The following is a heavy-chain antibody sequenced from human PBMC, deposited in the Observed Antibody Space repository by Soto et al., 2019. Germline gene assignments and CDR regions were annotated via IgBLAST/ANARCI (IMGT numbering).Heavy chain of an antibody. V-gene: IGHV3-43*01. D-gene: IGHD3-22*01. CDR3: AKDSRYYDSSGYFDY. J-gene: IGHJ4*02. CDR2: ISWDGGST. Sequence: WIRQPPGKGLEWVSLISWDGGSTYYADSVKGRFTISRDNSKNSLYLQMNSLRTEDTALYYCAKDSRYYDSSGYFDYWGQGTLVTVSS.